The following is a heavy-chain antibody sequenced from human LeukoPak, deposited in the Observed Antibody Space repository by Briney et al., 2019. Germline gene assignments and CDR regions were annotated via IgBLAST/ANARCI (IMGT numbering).Heavy chain of an antibody. J-gene: IGHJ3*02. V-gene: IGHV3-48*03. CDR2: ISSSGSTI. Sequence: PGGSLRLSCAASGFTFSSYQMSWVRQAPGKGLEWVSYISSSGSTIYDADSVRGRFSISRDNAKNSLYLQMNSLRAEDTAVYYCARGFCDSCAYRAYAFDIWGQGTMVTVSS. CDR3: ARGFCDSCAYRAYAFDI. CDR1: GFTFSSYQ. D-gene: IGHD3-22*01.